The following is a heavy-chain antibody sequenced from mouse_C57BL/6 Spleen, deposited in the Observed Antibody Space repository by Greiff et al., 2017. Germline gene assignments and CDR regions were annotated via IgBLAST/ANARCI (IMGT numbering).Heavy chain of an antibody. V-gene: IGHV5-6*01. CDR1: GFTFSSYG. D-gene: IGHD1-1*01. CDR2: ISSGGSYT. Sequence: EVQVVESGGDLVKPGGSLKLSCAASGFTFSSYGMSWVRQTPDKRLEWVATISSGGSYTYYPDSVKGRFTISRDNAKNTLYLQMSSLKSEDTAMYYCARPVITTVGDYAMDYWGQGTSVTVSS. CDR3: ARPVITTVGDYAMDY. J-gene: IGHJ4*01.